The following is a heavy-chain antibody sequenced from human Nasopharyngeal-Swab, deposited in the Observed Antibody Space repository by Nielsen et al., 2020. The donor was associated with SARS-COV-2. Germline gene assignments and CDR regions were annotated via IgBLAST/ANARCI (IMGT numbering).Heavy chain of an antibody. CDR3: ARGPGGSYFDS. D-gene: IGHD1-26*01. CDR1: GFTFSSSE. V-gene: IGHV3-48*03. J-gene: IGHJ4*02. CDR2: ISSSGNTM. Sequence: GGSLRLSCAASGFTFSSSEVTWVRQAPGKGLEWVSYISSSGNTMYYADSVKGRFTISRDNAKNSLYLQMDSLRAEDTAVYYCARGPGGSYFDSWGQGTLVTVSS.